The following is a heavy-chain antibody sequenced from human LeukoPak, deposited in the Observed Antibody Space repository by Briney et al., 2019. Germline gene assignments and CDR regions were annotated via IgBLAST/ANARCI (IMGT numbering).Heavy chain of an antibody. CDR3: ATLTGGDDAFDI. CDR1: GGSISSGSYY. Sequence: SETLSLICTVSGGSISSGSYYWSWIRQPAGKGLEWIGRIYTSGSTNYNPSLKSRVTISVLTSKNRFSLKLSSVTAADTAVYYCATLTGGDDAFDIWGQGTMVTVSS. J-gene: IGHJ3*02. CDR2: IYTSGST. D-gene: IGHD4-23*01. V-gene: IGHV4-61*02.